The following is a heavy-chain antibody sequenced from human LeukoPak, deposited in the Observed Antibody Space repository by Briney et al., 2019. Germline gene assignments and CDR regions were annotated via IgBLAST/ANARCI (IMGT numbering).Heavy chain of an antibody. D-gene: IGHD2-2*01. CDR1: GYSFTSDW. CDR2: IYPGDSDT. J-gene: IGHJ6*03. V-gene: IGHV5-51*01. CDR3: ARHALGDCSRASCFYYMDV. Sequence: PGESLKISCKGSGYSFTSDWIGWVRQMPGKGLEWMGIIYPGDSDTRYSPSFQGQVTISADKSINTAYLQWNSLKASDTAMYYCARHALGDCSRASCFYYMDVWGKGTTVTVSS.